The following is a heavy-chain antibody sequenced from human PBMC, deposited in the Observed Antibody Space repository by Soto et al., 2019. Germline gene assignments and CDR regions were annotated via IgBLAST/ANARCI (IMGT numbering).Heavy chain of an antibody. J-gene: IGHJ4*02. CDR1: GFTFSSYA. V-gene: IGHV3-23*01. Sequence: GGSLRLSCAASGFTFSSYAMSWVRQAPGKGLEWVSAISGSGGSTYYADSVKGRFTISRDNSKNTLYLQMNGLRAEDTAVYYCAKDPLLSTTAYFDYWGQGTLVTVSS. CDR2: ISGSGGST. CDR3: AKDPLLSTTAYFDY. D-gene: IGHD4-17*01.